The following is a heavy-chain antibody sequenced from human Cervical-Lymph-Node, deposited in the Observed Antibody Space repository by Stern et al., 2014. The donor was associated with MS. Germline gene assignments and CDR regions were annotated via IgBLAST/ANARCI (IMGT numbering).Heavy chain of an antibody. J-gene: IGHJ4*02. V-gene: IGHV1-46*03. Sequence: VQLVESGAEVRKPGASVKVSCKASGYIFTNYYMHWVRQAPGQGLLCMGIINPSGGSTTYTQTFQGRVTVTRDTSTSTVYMELSSLRSEDTAVYYCARADREYSSAYYFDYWGQGTLVTVSS. CDR3: ARADREYSSAYYFDY. CDR1: GYIFTNYY. D-gene: IGHD3-16*01. CDR2: INPSGGST.